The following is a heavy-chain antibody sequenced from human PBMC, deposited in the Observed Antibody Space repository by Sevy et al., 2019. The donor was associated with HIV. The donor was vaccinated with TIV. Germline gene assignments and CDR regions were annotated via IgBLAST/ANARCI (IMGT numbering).Heavy chain of an antibody. CDR2: INAGNGNT. V-gene: IGHV1-3*01. CDR1: GYTFTSYA. Sequence: ASVKVSCKASGYTFTSYAMHWVRQAPGQRLEWTGWINAGNGNTKYSQKFQGRVTITRDTSASTAYMELSSLRSEDTAVYYCARMGNDILTGYYPEYGMDVWSQGTTVTVSS. CDR3: ARMGNDILTGYYPEYGMDV. J-gene: IGHJ6*02. D-gene: IGHD3-9*01.